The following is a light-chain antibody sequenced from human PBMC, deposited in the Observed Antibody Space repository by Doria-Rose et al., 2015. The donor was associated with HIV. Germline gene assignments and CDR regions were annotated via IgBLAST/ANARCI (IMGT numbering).Light chain of an antibody. V-gene: IGKV1-33*01. CDR1: QDINNC. CDR3: QQYENLPLT. J-gene: IGKJ4*01. Sequence: DIQLTQSPSSLSASVGDRVTISCQASQDINNCLNWYQQKPGKAPKLLIYDASILETGVPSRFSGSGSVTDFNSTVSSLQPEDIATYYCQQYENLPLTFGGGTKIEI. CDR2: DAS.